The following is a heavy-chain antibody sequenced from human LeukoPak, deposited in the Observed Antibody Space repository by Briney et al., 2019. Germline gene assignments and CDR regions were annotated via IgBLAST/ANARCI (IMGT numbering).Heavy chain of an antibody. D-gene: IGHD3-22*01. CDR3: ARVDYYDSSGYTN. V-gene: IGHV3-64*01. Sequence: AGGSLRLSCAASGFTFSSYAMHWVRQAPGKGLEYVSAISSNGGSTYYANSVKGRFTISRDNSKNTLYLQMGSLRAEDMAVYYCARVDYYDSSGYTNWGQGTLVTVSS. J-gene: IGHJ4*02. CDR1: GFTFSSYA. CDR2: ISSNGGST.